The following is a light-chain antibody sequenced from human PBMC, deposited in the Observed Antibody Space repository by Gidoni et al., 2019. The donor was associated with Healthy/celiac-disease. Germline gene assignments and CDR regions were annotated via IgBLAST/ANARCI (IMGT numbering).Light chain of an antibody. CDR3: QQRSNWPPWT. CDR2: DAS. CDR1: QGVSSY. V-gene: IGKV3-11*01. J-gene: IGKJ1*01. Sequence: APLSLSPGEGATLSCRASQGVSSYLAWYQQKPGQAPRLLIYDASNRAAGIPARFSGSGSGTDFTLTTSSLEPEDFAVYYCQQRSNWPPWTFXXXTKVEIK.